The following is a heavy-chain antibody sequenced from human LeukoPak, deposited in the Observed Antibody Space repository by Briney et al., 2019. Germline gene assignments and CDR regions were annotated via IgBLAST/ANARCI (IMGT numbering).Heavy chain of an antibody. CDR1: GGSISSGSYY. D-gene: IGHD3-10*01. CDR3: ARSGTYYNNWFDP. Sequence: PSETLSLTCTVSGGSISSGSYYWSWIRQPAGKGLEWIGRIYNSGNTNYNPSLKSRVTISVDTSKNQFSLKLNSVTAADTAVYYRARSGTYYNNWFDPWGQGTLVTVSS. CDR2: IYNSGNT. J-gene: IGHJ5*02. V-gene: IGHV4-61*02.